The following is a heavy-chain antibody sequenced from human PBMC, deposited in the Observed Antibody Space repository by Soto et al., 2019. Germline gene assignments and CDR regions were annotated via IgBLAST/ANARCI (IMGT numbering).Heavy chain of an antibody. CDR1: GFTFSSYA. CDR2: MSYDGSNK. V-gene: IGHV3-30-3*01. Sequence: QVQLVESGGGVVQPGRSLRLSCAASGFTFSSYAMHWVRQAPGKGLEWVAVMSYDGSNKYYADSVKGRFTISRDNSKKMLFLQSNRLISEDRAVDYCVRDKSPYNRGWHNPPFDYWGQGTLVTVSS. J-gene: IGHJ4*02. CDR3: VRDKSPYNRGWHNPPFDY. D-gene: IGHD6-19*01.